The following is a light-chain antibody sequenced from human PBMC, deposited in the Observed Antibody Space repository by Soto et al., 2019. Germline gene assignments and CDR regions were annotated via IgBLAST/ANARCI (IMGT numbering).Light chain of an antibody. J-gene: IGKJ1*01. CDR1: QSVDSH. Sequence: EIVLTQSPATLSVSPGERATLSCRSSQSVDSHLAWYQQKPGQAPRLLIYGASTRATGIAARFSGSGSGTEYTLSISSLQPEDSAVYHCQQYNDWPPWTFGQGTKVDIK. V-gene: IGKV3-15*01. CDR2: GAS. CDR3: QQYNDWPPWT.